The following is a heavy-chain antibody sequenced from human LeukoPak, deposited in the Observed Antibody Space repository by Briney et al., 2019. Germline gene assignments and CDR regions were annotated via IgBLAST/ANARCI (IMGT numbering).Heavy chain of an antibody. CDR2: IYYSGST. CDR1: GGSISSSSYY. CDR3: ARTRITMVRGVIVYFDY. J-gene: IGHJ4*02. V-gene: IGHV4-39*07. Sequence: SETLSLTCTVSGGSISSSSYYWGWIRQPPGKGLEWIGSIYYSGSTYYNPSPKSRVTISVDTSKNQFSLKLSSVTAADTAVYYCARTRITMVRGVIVYFDYWGQGTLVTVSS. D-gene: IGHD3-10*01.